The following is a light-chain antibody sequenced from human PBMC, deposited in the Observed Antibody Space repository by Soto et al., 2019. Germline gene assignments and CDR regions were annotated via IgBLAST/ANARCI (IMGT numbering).Light chain of an antibody. V-gene: IGKV3-20*01. CDR1: QSVSSSY. Sequence: DMVLTQSPGTLSLSPGDRATLSCRASQSVSSSYLAWYQQQPGQAPRLLIYGASRRATGIPDRFSGSGSGTDCTLTISRLEHEDFTVYYCHQYGSLYTFGQGTKLEIK. CDR2: GAS. J-gene: IGKJ2*01. CDR3: HQYGSLYT.